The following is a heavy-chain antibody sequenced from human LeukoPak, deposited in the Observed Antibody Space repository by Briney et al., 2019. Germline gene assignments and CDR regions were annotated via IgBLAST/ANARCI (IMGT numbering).Heavy chain of an antibody. CDR2: INHSGST. D-gene: IGHD3-22*01. CDR1: GGSFSGYY. V-gene: IGHV4-34*01. J-gene: IGHJ6*02. Sequence: PSETLSLTCAVYGGSFSGYYWSWIRQPPGKGLEWIGEINHSGSTNYNPSLKSRVTISVDTSKNQFSLKLSSVTAADTAVYYCARGYGSSGYYYAGYYGMDVWGQGTTVTVSS. CDR3: ARGYGSSGYYYAGYYGMDV.